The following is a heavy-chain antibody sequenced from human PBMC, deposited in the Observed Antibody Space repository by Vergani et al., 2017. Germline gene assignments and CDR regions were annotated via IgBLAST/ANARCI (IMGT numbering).Heavy chain of an antibody. CDR2: ISSSGNTI. J-gene: IGHJ4*02. D-gene: IGHD6-13*01. Sequence: EVQLVESGGGLVKPGGSLRLSCAASGFTFSTYEMNWVRQAPGKGLEWVSYISSSGNTIYYADSVKGRFTISRDNAKNSLYLQMNSLRAEDTAVYYCARDFGVAAAGTFVLDYWGQGTLVTVSS. CDR3: ARDFGVAAAGTFVLDY. CDR1: GFTFSTYE. V-gene: IGHV3-48*03.